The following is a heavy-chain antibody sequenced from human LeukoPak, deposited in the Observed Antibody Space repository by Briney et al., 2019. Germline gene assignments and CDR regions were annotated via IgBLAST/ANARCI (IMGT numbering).Heavy chain of an antibody. CDR2: INPNSGAT. J-gene: IGHJ3*02. CDR3: ARELVARGNDRGAFDI. Sequence: ASVKVSCKASGDTFTGYYFHWVRQAPGQGLEYMGWINPNSGATKNAQKFQGRATVTRDTSISAVYMELSTLTSDDTAVYYCARELVARGNDRGAFDIWGQGTMVTVSS. V-gene: IGHV1-2*02. CDR1: GDTFTGYY. D-gene: IGHD2-15*01.